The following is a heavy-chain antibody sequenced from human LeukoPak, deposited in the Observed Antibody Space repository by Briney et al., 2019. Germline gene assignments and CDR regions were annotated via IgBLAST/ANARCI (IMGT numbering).Heavy chain of an antibody. J-gene: IGHJ2*01. CDR3: AKNWQQLVLRLGYFDL. Sequence: GGSLRLSWAASGFTFSNYGMYWVRQAPGKGLEWGAVISYDGNNKYYVDSVKGRFTISRDNSKNTLYLQMNSLRADDTAVYYCAKNWQQLVLRLGYFDLWGRGTLVTVSS. CDR2: ISYDGNNK. CDR1: GFTFSNYG. D-gene: IGHD6-13*01. V-gene: IGHV3-30*18.